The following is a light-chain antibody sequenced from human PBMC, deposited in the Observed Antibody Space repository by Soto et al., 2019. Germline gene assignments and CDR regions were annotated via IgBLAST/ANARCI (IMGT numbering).Light chain of an antibody. V-gene: IGKV1-9*01. CDR3: QQFNSSPFT. CDR2: AAS. Sequence: QLTQSPSSLSASVGDRVTITCRASQGVGSYLAWYQQKPGQAPNLLIYAASTLHSGVPSRFSGSGSGTDFTLTISRLEPEDFAVYYCQQFNSSPFTFGGGTKVEI. J-gene: IGKJ4*01. CDR1: QGVGSY.